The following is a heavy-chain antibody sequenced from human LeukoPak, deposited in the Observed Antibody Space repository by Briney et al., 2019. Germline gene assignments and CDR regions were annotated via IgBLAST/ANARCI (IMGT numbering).Heavy chain of an antibody. CDR1: GYPFTNYG. V-gene: IGHV1-18*01. CDR3: ARDDENISGSLHY. D-gene: IGHD3-22*01. CDR2: ISAYTDNT. J-gene: IGHJ4*02. Sequence: GASVTDTLLSSGYPFTNYGISWIRQAPGQGLEWMGWISAYTDNTNYLQKLKGRVTMTTDPSTSTAYMELRSLRSDDTAVYYCARDDENISGSLHYCVQGTLVTVSS.